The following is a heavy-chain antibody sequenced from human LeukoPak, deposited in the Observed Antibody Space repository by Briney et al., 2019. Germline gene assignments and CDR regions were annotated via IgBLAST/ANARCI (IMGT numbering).Heavy chain of an antibody. J-gene: IGHJ6*03. CDR3: AREDVFYYYMDV. Sequence: SETLSLTCTVSGGSVSSGSDYWSWIRQPPGKGLEWIGHIFYSGSTSYNPSLKSRVTISVDTSKNQFSLKLSSVTAADTAVYYCAREDVFYYYMDVWGKGTTVTVSS. CDR1: GGSVSSGSDY. D-gene: IGHD5/OR15-5a*01. V-gene: IGHV4-61*01. CDR2: IFYSGST.